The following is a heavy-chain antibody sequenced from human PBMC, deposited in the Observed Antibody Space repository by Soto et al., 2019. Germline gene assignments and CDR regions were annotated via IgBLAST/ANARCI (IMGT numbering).Heavy chain of an antibody. CDR3: AKAQGGSYFDY. CDR1: GFTFSSNA. V-gene: IGHV3-23*01. Sequence: VGSLRLSCAASGFTFSSNAMSWVRQAPGKGLEWVSGISSSGGSTYYADSVKGRFTISRDNSKNMLYLQMNNLRAEDTAVYYCAKAQGGSYFDYWGQGTLVTAPQ. J-gene: IGHJ4*02. CDR2: ISSSGGST. D-gene: IGHD2-15*01.